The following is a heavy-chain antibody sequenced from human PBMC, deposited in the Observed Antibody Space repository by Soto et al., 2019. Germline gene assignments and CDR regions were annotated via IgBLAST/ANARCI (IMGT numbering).Heavy chain of an antibody. D-gene: IGHD3-22*01. J-gene: IGHJ4*02. V-gene: IGHV3-48*02. Sequence: GGSLILSCAASGFTFSSYSMNWVRQAPGKGLEWVSYISSSSSTIYYADSVKGRFTISRDNAKNSLYLQMNSLRDEDTAVYYCARGLNNYESRGYWGYWGQGTLVTVSS. CDR1: GFTFSSYS. CDR3: ARGLNNYESRGYWGY. CDR2: ISSSSSTI.